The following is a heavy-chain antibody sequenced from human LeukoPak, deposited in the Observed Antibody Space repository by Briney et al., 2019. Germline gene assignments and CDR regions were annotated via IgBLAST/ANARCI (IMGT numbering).Heavy chain of an antibody. Sequence: PSETLSLTCTVSGGSISSYYWSWIRQPAGKGLEWIGRIYTSGSTNYNPSPKSRVTISVDKSKNQFSLKLSSVTAADTAVYYCARSPIVGVTAYAFDIWGQGTMVTVSS. V-gene: IGHV4-4*07. CDR2: IYTSGST. CDR1: GGSISSYY. J-gene: IGHJ3*02. CDR3: ARSPIVGVTAYAFDI. D-gene: IGHD1-26*01.